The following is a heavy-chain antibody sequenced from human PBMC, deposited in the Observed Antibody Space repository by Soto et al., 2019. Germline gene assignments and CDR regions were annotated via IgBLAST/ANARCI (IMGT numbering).Heavy chain of an antibody. J-gene: IGHJ6*02. CDR3: ARSQGSSTSLEIYYYYYYGMDV. CDR1: GGTFSSYA. V-gene: IGHV1-69*13. Sequence: GASVKVSCKASGGTFSSYAISWVRQAPGQGLEWMGGIIPISGTANYAQKFQGRVTITADESTSTAYMELSSLRSEDTAVYYCARSQGSSTSLEIYYYYYYGMDVWGQGTKVTVS. D-gene: IGHD2-2*01. CDR2: IIPISGTA.